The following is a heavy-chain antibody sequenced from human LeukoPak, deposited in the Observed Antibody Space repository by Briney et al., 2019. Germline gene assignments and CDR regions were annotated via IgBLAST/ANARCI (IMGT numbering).Heavy chain of an antibody. Sequence: SVKVSCKASGGTXSSYAISWVRQAPGQGLEWMGGIIPIFGTANYAQKFQGRVTITADESTSTAYMELSSLRSEDTAVYYCARSLRDYYGSGSYSSFDYWGQGTLVTVSS. D-gene: IGHD3-10*01. V-gene: IGHV1-69*13. CDR1: GGTXSSYA. CDR3: ARSLRDYYGSGSYSSFDY. J-gene: IGHJ4*02. CDR2: IIPIFGTA.